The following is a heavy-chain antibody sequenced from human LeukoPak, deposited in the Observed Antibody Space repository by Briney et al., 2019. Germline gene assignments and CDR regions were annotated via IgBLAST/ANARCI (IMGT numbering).Heavy chain of an antibody. D-gene: IGHD6-13*01. CDR1: GGSISTYY. CDR3: ARVDSSNWYDSRGYFDY. J-gene: IGHJ4*02. CDR2: IYYTGST. V-gene: IGHV4-59*01. Sequence: SETLSLTCTVSGGSISTYYWSWIRQPPGKGLEWIGYIYYTGSTNYNPSLKSRVTISIDTSKNQFSLKLRSVTAADTAVYYCARVDSSNWYDSRGYFDYWGQGALVTVSS.